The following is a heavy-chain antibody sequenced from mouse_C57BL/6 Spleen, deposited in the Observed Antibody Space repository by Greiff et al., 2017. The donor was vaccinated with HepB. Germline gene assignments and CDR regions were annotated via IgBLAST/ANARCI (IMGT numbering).Heavy chain of an antibody. CDR1: GYAFSSYW. Sequence: QVQLQQSGAELVKPGASVKISCKASGYAFSSYWMNWVKQRPGKGLEWIGQIYPGDGDTNYNGKFKGKATLTADKSSSTAYMQLSSLTSEDSAVYFCARKGDYDYDGESDAMDYWGQGTSVTVSS. CDR3: ARKGDYDYDGESDAMDY. J-gene: IGHJ4*01. CDR2: IYPGDGDT. D-gene: IGHD2-4*01. V-gene: IGHV1-80*01.